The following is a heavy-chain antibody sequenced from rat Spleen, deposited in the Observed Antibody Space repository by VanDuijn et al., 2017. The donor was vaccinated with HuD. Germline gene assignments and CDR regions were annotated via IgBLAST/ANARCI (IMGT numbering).Heavy chain of an antibody. Sequence: EVQLVESGGGLVQPGRSMKLSCAASGLSFSNYDMAWVRQAPTKGLEWVATISYDGSSTYYRDSVKGRFTISRDNAKSTLYLQMNSLRSEDTATYDCTREYYYTMDAWGQGTSVTVSS. CDR3: TREYYYTMDA. CDR2: ISYDGSST. CDR1: GLSFSNYD. V-gene: IGHV5-29*01. J-gene: IGHJ4*01.